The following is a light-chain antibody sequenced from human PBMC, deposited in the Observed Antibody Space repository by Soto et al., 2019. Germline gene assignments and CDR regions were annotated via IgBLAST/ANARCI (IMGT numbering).Light chain of an antibody. CDR3: SSYTDFSLYV. CDR2: DVS. V-gene: IGLV2-14*01. J-gene: IGLJ1*01. Sequence: QSVLTQPASVSGSPGRSISISCAGTSAVFGAYDHVSWYQQHPGKAPKLTIYDVSSRPSGVSNRFSGSKSANTASLTIFGLQAEDEADYFCSSYTDFSLYVFGTRTKVTVL. CDR1: SAVFGAYDH.